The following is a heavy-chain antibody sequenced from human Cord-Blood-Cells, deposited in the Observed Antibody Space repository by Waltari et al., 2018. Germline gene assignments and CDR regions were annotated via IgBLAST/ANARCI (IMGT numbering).Heavy chain of an antibody. CDR1: GGSCSGYY. D-gene: IGHD2-2*01. Sequence: QVQLQQWGAGRLKPSETLSLTCAVYGGSCSGYYWSCIRPPPGKGLEWTGEINHSGSTNYNPSLKSRVTISVDTSKNQFSLKLSAVTAADTAVYYCASDAAAMAGFDYWGQGTLVTVSS. J-gene: IGHJ4*02. V-gene: IGHV4-34*01. CDR3: ASDAAAMAGFDY. CDR2: INHSGST.